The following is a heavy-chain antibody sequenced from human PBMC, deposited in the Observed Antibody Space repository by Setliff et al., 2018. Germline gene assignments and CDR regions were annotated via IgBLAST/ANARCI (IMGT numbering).Heavy chain of an antibody. CDR1: GGSISSDSHY. Sequence: NPSETLSLTCTVSGGSISSDSHYWAWVRQPAGKGLELIGQIYSNGRTYYNPSLKSRLTISLDTSKNQFSLRLNSMTAADTAVYYCARGITSGGYWGQRFLYLDVWGRGTTVTVLL. V-gene: IGHV4-61*09. D-gene: IGHD3-22*01. CDR2: IYSNGRT. CDR3: ARGITSGGYWGQRFLYLDV. J-gene: IGHJ6*03.